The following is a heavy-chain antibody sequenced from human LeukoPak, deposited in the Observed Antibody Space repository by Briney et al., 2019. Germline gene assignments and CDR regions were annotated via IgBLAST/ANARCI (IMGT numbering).Heavy chain of an antibody. CDR2: ISGSGGST. Sequence: GGSLRLSCAASGFTFSSYAMSWVRQAPGKGLEWVSAISGSGGSTYYADSVKGRFTISRDNSKNTLYLQMNSLRAEDTAVYYCAKDLRVVVPAAIAGRTSYNWFDPWGQGTLVTVSS. D-gene: IGHD2-2*01. CDR3: AKDLRVVVPAAIAGRTSYNWFDP. J-gene: IGHJ5*02. CDR1: GFTFSSYA. V-gene: IGHV3-23*01.